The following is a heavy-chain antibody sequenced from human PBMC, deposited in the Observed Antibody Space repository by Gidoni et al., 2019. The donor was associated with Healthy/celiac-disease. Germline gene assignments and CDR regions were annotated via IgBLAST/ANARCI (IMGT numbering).Heavy chain of an antibody. CDR3: ARVRGPFDI. Sequence: QVQLQESGPGLVKPSQTLSLTCTVSGGSISSGSYYWSWIRQPAGKGLEWIGRIYTSGSTNYNPSLKSRVTISVDTSKNQFSLKLSSVTAADTAVYYCARVRGPFDIWGQGTMVTVFS. CDR2: IYTSGST. V-gene: IGHV4-61*02. D-gene: IGHD2-15*01. CDR1: GGSISSGSYY. J-gene: IGHJ3*02.